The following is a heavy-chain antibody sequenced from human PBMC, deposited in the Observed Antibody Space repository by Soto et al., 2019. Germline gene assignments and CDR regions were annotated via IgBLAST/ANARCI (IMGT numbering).Heavy chain of an antibody. CDR2: INHTGGT. CDR1: GGSVNGYY. J-gene: IGHJ5*02. D-gene: IGHD3-3*01. V-gene: IGHV4-34*01. Sequence: PSETLSLTCAVYGGSVNGYYWNWIRQPPGKGLEWIGEINHTGGTHYNPPLKSRVTMSVDTSKNQFSLRLSSVIAADTAIYYCATRITVFGLLIPPFDPWGQGTQVTVSS. CDR3: ATRITVFGLLIPPFDP.